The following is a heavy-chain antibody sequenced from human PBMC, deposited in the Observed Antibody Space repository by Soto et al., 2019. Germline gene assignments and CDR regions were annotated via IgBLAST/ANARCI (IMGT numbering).Heavy chain of an antibody. D-gene: IGHD6-19*01. J-gene: IGHJ5*02. Sequence: QVQLVQSGAEVKKPGASVKVSCKASGYTFTSYGISWVRQAPGQGLEWMGWISAYNGNTNYAQKLQGRVTMTTDAYTSTAYMELRSLRSDDTAVYYCARDRRSGSGCYEEDWFDPWGQGTLVTVSS. V-gene: IGHV1-18*01. CDR3: ARDRRSGSGCYEEDWFDP. CDR2: ISAYNGNT. CDR1: GYTFTSYG.